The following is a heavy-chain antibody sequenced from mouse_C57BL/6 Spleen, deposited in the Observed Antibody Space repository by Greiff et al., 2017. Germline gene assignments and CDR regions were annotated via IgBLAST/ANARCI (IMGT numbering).Heavy chain of an antibody. CDR3: TRDYYGSSFTGAFDV. CDR2: ISSGGDYI. V-gene: IGHV5-9-1*02. D-gene: IGHD1-1*01. J-gene: IGHJ1*03. CDR1: GFTFSSYA. Sequence: DVMLVESGEGLVKPGGSLKLSCAASGFTFSSYAMSWVRQTPEKRLEWVAYISSGGDYIYYADTVKGRFTISRDNARNTLYLQMSSLKSEDTAMYYCTRDYYGSSFTGAFDVWGTGTTVTVSS.